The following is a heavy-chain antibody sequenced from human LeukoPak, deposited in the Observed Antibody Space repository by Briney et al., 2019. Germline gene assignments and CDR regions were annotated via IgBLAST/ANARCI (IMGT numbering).Heavy chain of an antibody. V-gene: IGHV1-69*04. J-gene: IGHJ4*02. CDR2: IISILGIA. CDR3: ARAYDSSGYYYVDY. D-gene: IGHD3-22*01. Sequence: SVKVSCKASGGTFSSYAISWVRQAPGQGLEWMGRIISILGIANYAQKFQGRVTITADKSTSTAYMELSSLRSKDTAVYYCARAYDSSGYYYVDYWGQGTLVTVSS. CDR1: GGTFSSYA.